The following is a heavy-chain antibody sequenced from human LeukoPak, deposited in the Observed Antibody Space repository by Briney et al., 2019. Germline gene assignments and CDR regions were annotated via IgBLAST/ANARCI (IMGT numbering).Heavy chain of an antibody. Sequence: GRSLRLSCAASGFTFSSYGMHWVRQAPGKGPEWVAVIWYDGSNKYYADSVKGRFTISRDNSKNTLYLQMNSLRAEDTAVYYCARGEIDIVVVPAATNNFDYWGQGTLVTVSS. D-gene: IGHD2-2*01. J-gene: IGHJ4*02. V-gene: IGHV3-33*01. CDR3: ARGEIDIVVVPAATNNFDY. CDR1: GFTFSSYG. CDR2: IWYDGSNK.